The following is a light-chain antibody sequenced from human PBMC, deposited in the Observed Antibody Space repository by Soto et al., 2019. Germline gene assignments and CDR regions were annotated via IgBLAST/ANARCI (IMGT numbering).Light chain of an antibody. V-gene: IGLV2-14*01. J-gene: IGLJ3*02. Sequence: QSALSQPASVSGSPGQSITISCTGTSNDVGYYNSVSWYQQHPGPAPKLLISEVTTRPSGVSDRFSGSKSGNTASLTISRPQAEDEAHYYCSSYTTSYTQVFGGGTKLTV. CDR3: SSYTTSYTQV. CDR1: SNDVGYYNS. CDR2: EVT.